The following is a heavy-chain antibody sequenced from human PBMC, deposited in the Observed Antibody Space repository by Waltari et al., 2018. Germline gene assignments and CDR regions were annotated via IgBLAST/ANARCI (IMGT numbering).Heavy chain of an antibody. J-gene: IGHJ5*02. CDR3: AILGAKRRGGDAP. Sequence: QVQLQQWGAGLLKPSETLSLTCAVYGGSFSGYYWSWIRQPPGKGLEWIGEINHSGSHNYNPSLKSRVTISVDTSKNQFSLKLSSVTAADTAVYYCAILGAKRRGGDAPWGQGTLVTVSS. CDR2: INHSGSH. V-gene: IGHV4-34*01. CDR1: GGSFSGYY. D-gene: IGHD2-21*02.